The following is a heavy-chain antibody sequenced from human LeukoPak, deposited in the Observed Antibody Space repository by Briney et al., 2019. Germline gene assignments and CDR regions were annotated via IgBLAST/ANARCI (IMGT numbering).Heavy chain of an antibody. CDR3: ARYSSSWYSPFDY. J-gene: IGHJ4*02. Sequence: PGRSLRLSCAASGFTFDDYAMHWVRQAPGKGLEWVSGISWNSGTIDYADSVKGRLTISRDNSKNTLYLQMNSLRAEDTAVYYCARYSSSWYSPFDYWGQGTLVTVSS. CDR2: ISWNSGTI. CDR1: GFTFDDYA. V-gene: IGHV3-9*01. D-gene: IGHD6-13*01.